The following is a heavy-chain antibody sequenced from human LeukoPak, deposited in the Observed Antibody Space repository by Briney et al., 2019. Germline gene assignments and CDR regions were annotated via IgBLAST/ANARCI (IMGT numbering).Heavy chain of an antibody. V-gene: IGHV4-61*02. CDR3: ARDEIITIFGVVEGLFDI. D-gene: IGHD3-3*01. Sequence: SETLSLTCTVSGGSISSGDYYWSWIRQPAGKGLEWIGRIYTSGSTNYNPSLKSRVTMSVDTSKNQFSLKLSSVTAADTAVYYCARDEIITIFGVVEGLFDIWGQGTMVTVSS. CDR1: GGSISSGDYY. CDR2: IYTSGST. J-gene: IGHJ3*02.